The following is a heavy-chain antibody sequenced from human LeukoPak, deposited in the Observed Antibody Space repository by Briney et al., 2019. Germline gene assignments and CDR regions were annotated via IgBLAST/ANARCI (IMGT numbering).Heavy chain of an antibody. V-gene: IGHV3-7*03. J-gene: IGHJ4*02. CDR1: GFTFSSYW. CDR3: ARRAGAYSHPYDY. D-gene: IGHD4/OR15-4a*01. CDR2: IKYDGSDK. Sequence: GGSLRLSCAASGFTFSSYWMSWVRQAPGKGLEWVATIKYDGSDKYYVDSVEGRFTISRDNAKKSLYLQMNSLRAEDTAVYYCARRAGAYSHPYDYWGQGTLVTVSS.